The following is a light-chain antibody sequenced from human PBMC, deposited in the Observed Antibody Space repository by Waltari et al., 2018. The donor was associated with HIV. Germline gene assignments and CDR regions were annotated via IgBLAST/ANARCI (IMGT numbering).Light chain of an antibody. Sequence: QSALTQPPSASGSLGQSVTISCTGSSSDIGAYDFVSWFQQHPNSTPKLLLYEVTSRPAPVSARFSGSRSGNTAFLTVAGLQPDDEATYFCSSYGDSRTVLFGGGTNVTVL. CDR3: SSYGDSRTVL. J-gene: IGLJ2*01. CDR1: SSDIGAYDF. CDR2: EVT. V-gene: IGLV2-8*01.